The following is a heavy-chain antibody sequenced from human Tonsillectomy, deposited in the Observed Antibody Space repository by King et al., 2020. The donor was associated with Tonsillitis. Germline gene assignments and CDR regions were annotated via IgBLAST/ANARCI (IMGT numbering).Heavy chain of an antibody. V-gene: IGHV4-39*01. CDR2: IYYSGST. Sequence: QLQESGPGLVKPSETLSLTCTVSGGSISSSSYYWGWIRQPPGKGLEWIGSIYYSGSTYYNPSLKSRVTISVDTSKNQFSLKLSSVTAADTAVYYCARKTYSSSWSHEYYYYYYYMDVWGKGTTVTVSS. D-gene: IGHD6-13*01. CDR1: GGSISSSSYY. CDR3: ARKTYSSSWSHEYYYYYYYMDV. J-gene: IGHJ6*03.